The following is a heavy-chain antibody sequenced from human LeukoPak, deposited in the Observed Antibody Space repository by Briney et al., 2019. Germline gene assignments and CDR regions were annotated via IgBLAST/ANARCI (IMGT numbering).Heavy chain of an antibody. J-gene: IGHJ6*03. V-gene: IGHV4-61*02. CDR2: IYTRVRT. CDR3: ARSLGYCSSTSCPIYYYYYYMEV. D-gene: IGHD2-2*03. CDR1: GGSISSGSYY. Sequence: SQTLSLTGTVSGGSISSGSYYWSWNRQPAGKGLESIGRIYTRVRTNYNPSHKSRATISVDTSKNQFSLKLSSVTAADTAVYYCARSLGYCSSTSCPIYYYYYYMEVWGKGTTVSVS.